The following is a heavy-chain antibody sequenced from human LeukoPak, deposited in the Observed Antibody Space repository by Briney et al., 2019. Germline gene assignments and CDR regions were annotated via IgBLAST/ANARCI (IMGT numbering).Heavy chain of an antibody. J-gene: IGHJ6*03. CDR1: GFTFGTYD. CDR3: AKGIVVGVSYYYYCMDV. V-gene: IGHV3-23*01. D-gene: IGHD2-2*01. CDR2: ISGSGGST. Sequence: GGSLRLSCAASGFTFGTYDMSWVRQAPGKGQEWVSTISGSGGSTYYADSVKGRFTISRDNSKNTLYLQMNSLRAEDTAVYYCAKGIVVGVSYYYYCMDVWGIGTTVTVS.